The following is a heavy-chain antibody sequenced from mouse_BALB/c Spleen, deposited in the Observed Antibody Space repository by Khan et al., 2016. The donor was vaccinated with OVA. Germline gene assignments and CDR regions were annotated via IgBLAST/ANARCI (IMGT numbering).Heavy chain of an antibody. D-gene: IGHD3-2*02. J-gene: IGHJ2*01. Sequence: QVQLQQSGAELVRPGTSVKLSCKTSGYIFTTYWIHWVKQRSGQGLEWIARIYPGTDNVYYNEKLKDRATLTADKSSSTAYMQLSSLKSEDSAVYFCAREEALYYFDYWGQGTTLTVSS. CDR3: AREEALYYFDY. CDR2: IYPGTDNV. CDR1: GYIFTTYW. V-gene: IGHV1-76*01.